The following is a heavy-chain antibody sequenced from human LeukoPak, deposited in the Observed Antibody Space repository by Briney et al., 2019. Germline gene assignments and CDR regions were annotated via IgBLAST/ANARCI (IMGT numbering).Heavy chain of an antibody. CDR2: IKQDGSEK. CDR1: GFTFSSYW. Sequence: PGGSLRLSCAASGFTFSSYWMSWVRQAPGKGLEGVAKIKQDGSEKYYVDSVKGRFTISRDNAKNSLYLQMNSLRAEDTAVYYCARVAAAGKYYYYMDVWGKGTTVTVSS. CDR3: ARVAAAGKYYYYMDV. J-gene: IGHJ6*03. V-gene: IGHV3-7*01. D-gene: IGHD6-13*01.